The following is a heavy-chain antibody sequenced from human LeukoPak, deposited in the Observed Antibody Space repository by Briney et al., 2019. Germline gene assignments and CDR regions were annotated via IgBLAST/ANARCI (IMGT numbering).Heavy chain of an antibody. CDR1: GGTFSSYA. Sequence: SVKVSCKASGGTFSSYAISWVRQAPGQGLEWMGRIIPILGIANYAQKFLGRVTITADKSTSTAYMELSSLRSEDTAVYYCAGTYYDFWSGYYENYFDYWGQGTLVTVSS. J-gene: IGHJ4*02. CDR3: AGTYYDFWSGYYENYFDY. D-gene: IGHD3-3*01. CDR2: IIPILGIA. V-gene: IGHV1-69*04.